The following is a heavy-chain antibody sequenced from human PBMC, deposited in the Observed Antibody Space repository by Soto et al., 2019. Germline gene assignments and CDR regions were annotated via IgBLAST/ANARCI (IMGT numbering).Heavy chain of an antibody. J-gene: IGHJ4*02. D-gene: IGHD6-6*01. CDR1: GDTVSNNSAA. CDR3: ASGATYSTSSSGFDS. V-gene: IGHV6-1*01. CDR2: TYYRSKWYS. Sequence: QVQLQQSGPGLVKPSQTLSLTCAISGDTVSNNSAAWNWVRQSLSRGLEWLGRTYYRSKWYSDYAVSVGGRITIDPDTSRNQFSLHLDSVTPEDTAVYYCASGATYSTSSSGFDSWGQGTLVSVSS.